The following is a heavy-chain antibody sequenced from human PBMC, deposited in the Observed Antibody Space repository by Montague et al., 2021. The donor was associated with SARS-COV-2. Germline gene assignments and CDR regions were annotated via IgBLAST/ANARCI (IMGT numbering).Heavy chain of an antibody. Sequence: ETLSLTCTVSGGSISSGGYYWSWVRQAPGKGLEWVSSISSSSSYIYYADSVKGRFTISRDNAKNSLYLQTNSLRAEDTAVYYCARDDYVWGSYRYSQYNWFDPWGQGTLVTVSS. CDR1: GGSISSGGYY. V-gene: IGHV3-21*01. CDR3: ARDDYVWGSYRYSQYNWFDP. J-gene: IGHJ5*02. D-gene: IGHD3-16*02. CDR2: ISSSSSYI.